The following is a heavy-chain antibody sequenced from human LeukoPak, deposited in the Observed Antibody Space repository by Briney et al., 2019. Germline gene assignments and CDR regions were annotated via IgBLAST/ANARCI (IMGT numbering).Heavy chain of an antibody. CDR3: ARGPICSSTSCSSACFDY. CDR1: GGSFSGYY. J-gene: IGHJ4*02. D-gene: IGHD2-2*01. CDR2: INHSGST. V-gene: IGHV4-34*01. Sequence: PSETLSLTCAVYGGSFSGYYWSWIRQPPGKGLEWSGEINHSGSTNYNPSLKSRVTISVDTSKNQFSLKLSSVTAADTAVYYCARGPICSSTSCSSACFDYWGQGTLVSVSS.